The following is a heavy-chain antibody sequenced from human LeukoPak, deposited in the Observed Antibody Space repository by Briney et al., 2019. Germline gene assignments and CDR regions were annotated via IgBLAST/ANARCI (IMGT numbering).Heavy chain of an antibody. V-gene: IGHV4-38-2*02. CDR2: IHYSGST. J-gene: IGHJ4*02. Sequence: SETLSLTCHVSGYSISSAYYWGWIRQPPGQELEWIGSIHYSGSTSYNPSLKSRVTISGDTSKNQFSLKLSSVTAAVTAVYYCARGFRGPNFDYWGQGTLVTVSS. D-gene: IGHD3-10*01. CDR3: ARGFRGPNFDY. CDR1: GYSISSAYY.